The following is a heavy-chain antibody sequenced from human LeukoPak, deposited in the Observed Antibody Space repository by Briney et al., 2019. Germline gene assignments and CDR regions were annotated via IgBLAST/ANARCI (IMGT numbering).Heavy chain of an antibody. CDR3: AKEADRADAFDI. CDR1: NDSLGTSY. CDR2: VFYSGYA. Sequence: SETLSLTCTVSNDSLGTSYWSWLRQPPGKRLEWIGNVFYSGYANYNPSLKSRVTISIDTSKNQFPLSLTSVSAADTAVYYCAKEADRADAFDIWGQGTMVTVSS. D-gene: IGHD3-10*01. V-gene: IGHV4-59*01. J-gene: IGHJ3*02.